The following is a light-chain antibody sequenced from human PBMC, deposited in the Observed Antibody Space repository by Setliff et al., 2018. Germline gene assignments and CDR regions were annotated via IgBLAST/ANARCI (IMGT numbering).Light chain of an antibody. Sequence: QSVLTQPASVSGSPGQSITISCTGTTSDVGGYNYVSWYQQHPGKAPKLMIYDVSNRPSGVSTHFSGSKSGNTASLTVSGLQAEDEADYYCSSYAGSNHFVFGTGTKVTVL. V-gene: IGLV2-14*01. J-gene: IGLJ1*01. CDR2: DVS. CDR3: SSYAGSNHFV. CDR1: TSDVGGYNY.